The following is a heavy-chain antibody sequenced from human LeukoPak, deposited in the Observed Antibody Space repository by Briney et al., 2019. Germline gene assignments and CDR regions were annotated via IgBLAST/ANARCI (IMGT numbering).Heavy chain of an antibody. CDR3: ARGPFLTYDFWSGYYTGYYFDY. D-gene: IGHD3-3*01. Sequence: SETLSLTCTVSGGSISSYYWSWIRQPPGKGLEWIGYIYYSGSTNYNPSLKSRVTISVDTSKNQFSLKLSSVTAADTAVYYCARGPFLTYDFWSGYYTGYYFDYWGQGTLVTVSS. V-gene: IGHV4-59*01. CDR1: GGSISSYY. CDR2: IYYSGST. J-gene: IGHJ4*02.